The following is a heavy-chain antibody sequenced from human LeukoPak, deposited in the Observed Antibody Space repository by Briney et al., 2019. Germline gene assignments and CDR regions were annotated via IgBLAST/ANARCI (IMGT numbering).Heavy chain of an antibody. J-gene: IGHJ3*02. Sequence: PSETLPLTCAVSGYSISSDYYWGWIRQPPGKGLEWIGEINHSGSTNYNPSLKSRVTISVDTSKNQFSLKLSSVTAADTAVYYCARGLQVGATLAFDIRGQGTMVTVSS. V-gene: IGHV4-38-2*01. CDR3: ARGLQVGATLAFDI. CDR1: GYSISSDYY. D-gene: IGHD1-26*01. CDR2: INHSGST.